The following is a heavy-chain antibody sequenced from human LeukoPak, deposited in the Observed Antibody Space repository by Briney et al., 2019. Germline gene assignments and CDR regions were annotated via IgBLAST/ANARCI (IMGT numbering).Heavy chain of an antibody. CDR3: AREHYSSSYNWFDP. CDR2: IYTSGST. CDR1: GGSISSYY. J-gene: IGHJ5*02. D-gene: IGHD6-6*01. V-gene: IGHV4-4*07. Sequence: SVTLSLTCTVSGGSISSYYWSWIRQPAGKGLEWIGRIYTSGSTNYNPSLKSRVTMSVDTSKNQFSLKLSSVTAADTAVYYCAREHYSSSYNWFDPWGQGTLVTVSS.